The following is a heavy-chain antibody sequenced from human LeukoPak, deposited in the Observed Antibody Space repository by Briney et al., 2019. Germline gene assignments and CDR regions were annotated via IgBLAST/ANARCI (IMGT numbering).Heavy chain of an antibody. J-gene: IGHJ4*02. CDR1: GFTFSSYA. Sequence: GGSLRLSCAASGFTFSSYAMSWVRQAPGKGLEWVSAISGSGGSTYYADSVKGRFTISGDNAKNSLYLQMNSLRAEDTAVYYCARADWDTAMIDYWGQGTLVTVSS. D-gene: IGHD5-18*01. CDR3: ARADWDTAMIDY. CDR2: ISGSGGST. V-gene: IGHV3-23*01.